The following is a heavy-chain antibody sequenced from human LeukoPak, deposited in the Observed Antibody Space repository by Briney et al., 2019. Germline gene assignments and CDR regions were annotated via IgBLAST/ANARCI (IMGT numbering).Heavy chain of an antibody. CDR3: ASPLQSGWADY. V-gene: IGHV4-39*01. Sequence: SETLSLTCTVSGGSISSSSYYWGWIRQPPGKGLEWIGSIYYSGSTYYNPSLKSRVTISVDTSKNQFSLKLSSVTAADTAVYYCASPLQSGWADYWGQGTLVTVSS. CDR2: IYYSGST. CDR1: GGSISSSSYY. J-gene: IGHJ4*02. D-gene: IGHD6-19*01.